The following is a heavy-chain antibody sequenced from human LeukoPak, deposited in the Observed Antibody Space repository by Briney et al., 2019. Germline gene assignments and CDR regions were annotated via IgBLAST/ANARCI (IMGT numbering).Heavy chain of an antibody. Sequence: GSSVKVSCKASGGTFSSYAISWVRQAPGQGLEWMGGIIPIFGTANYAQKFQGRVTITTDESTSTAYMELSSLRSEDTAVYYCASSYCGGDCHRAYFDYWGQGTLVTVSS. CDR2: IIPIFGTA. D-gene: IGHD2-21*01. CDR3: ASSYCGGDCHRAYFDY. CDR1: GGTFSSYA. V-gene: IGHV1-69*05. J-gene: IGHJ4*02.